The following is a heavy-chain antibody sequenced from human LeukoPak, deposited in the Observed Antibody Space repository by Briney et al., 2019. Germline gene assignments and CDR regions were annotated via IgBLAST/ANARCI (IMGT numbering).Heavy chain of an antibody. J-gene: IGHJ6*03. CDR2: ISSGSNTI. CDR1: GFSFSSYS. V-gene: IGHV3-48*01. D-gene: IGHD6-13*01. CDR3: ARDLSAPPHLVTYYYYMDV. Sequence: GGSLRLSCVASGFSFSSYSMNWVRQAPGKGLEWVSYISSGSNTIDYADSVKGRSTISRDNAKSSLYLQMNSLRAEDTAVYYCARDLSAPPHLVTYYYYMDVWGKGATVTVSS.